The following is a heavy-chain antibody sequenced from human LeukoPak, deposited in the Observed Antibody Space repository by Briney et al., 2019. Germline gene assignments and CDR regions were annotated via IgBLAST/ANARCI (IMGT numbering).Heavy chain of an antibody. Sequence: GGTLRLSCAASGFTFGSMTWVRQAPGKGLEWVSTISGSGGSTYYADSVKGRFTISRDNSNNTLYLQMNSLRAEDTAVYYCARESSGYSYWGQGTLVTVSP. J-gene: IGHJ4*02. D-gene: IGHD3-22*01. V-gene: IGHV3-23*01. CDR3: ARESSGYSY. CDR2: ISGSGGST. CDR1: GFTFGS.